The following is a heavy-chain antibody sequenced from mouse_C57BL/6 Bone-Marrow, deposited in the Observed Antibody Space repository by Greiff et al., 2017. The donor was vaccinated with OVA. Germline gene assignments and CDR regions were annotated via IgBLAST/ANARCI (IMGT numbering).Heavy chain of an antibody. CDR2: IDPEDGDT. Sequence: VQLQQSGAELVRPGASVKLSCKASGFDFNDYYMHWVKQRPEQGLEWIGRIDPEDGDTEYAGKFTGKATMTAATSSTTAYLQLRSLTSEDTAVYYCITILQKDDDNRFFAYWGQGTGVTVSA. V-gene: IGHV14-1*01. D-gene: IGHD2-14*01. CDR1: GFDFNDYY. CDR3: ITILQKDDDNRFFAY. J-gene: IGHJ3*01.